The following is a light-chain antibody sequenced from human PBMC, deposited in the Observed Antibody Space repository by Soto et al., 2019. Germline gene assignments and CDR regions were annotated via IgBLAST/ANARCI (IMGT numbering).Light chain of an antibody. CDR1: SSDVGGYNY. Sequence: QSALTQPASVSGSPGQSITISCTGPSSDVGGYNYVSWYQQHPGKAPKLMIFDVSNRPSGVSNRFSGSKSGNTASLTISGLQPEDEADYYCTSYTSSSTPYVFGTGTKLTVL. J-gene: IGLJ1*01. CDR2: DVS. CDR3: TSYTSSSTPYV. V-gene: IGLV2-14*03.